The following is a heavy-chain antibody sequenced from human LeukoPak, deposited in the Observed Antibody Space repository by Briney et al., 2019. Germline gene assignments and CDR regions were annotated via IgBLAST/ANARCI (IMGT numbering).Heavy chain of an antibody. CDR2: INPNSGGT. CDR3: ASPTGLYPTRVVITPHDAFDI. V-gene: IGHV1-2*02. D-gene: IGHD3-22*01. Sequence: GASVKVSCKASGYTFTGYYMHWVRQAPGQGLEWMGWINPNSGGTNYAQKFQGRVTMTRDTSISTAYMELSRLRSDDTAVYYCASPTGLYPTRVVITPHDAFDIWGQGTMVTVSS. J-gene: IGHJ3*02. CDR1: GYTFTGYY.